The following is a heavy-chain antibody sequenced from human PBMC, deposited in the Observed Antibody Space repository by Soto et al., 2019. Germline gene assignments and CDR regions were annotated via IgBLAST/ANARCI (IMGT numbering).Heavy chain of an antibody. V-gene: IGHV3-23*01. CDR1: GFTFSSYG. D-gene: IGHD6-6*01. Sequence: EVQLLESGGGLVQPGESLRLSSAASGFTFSSYGMSWVRQAPGKGLEWVSVISGSDDSTYYADSVKGRFTISRDNSKNTLYLQMNSLRAEDTAVYYCAKRSSSSTSDYWGQGTLVTVYS. J-gene: IGHJ4*02. CDR2: ISGSDDST. CDR3: AKRSSSSTSDY.